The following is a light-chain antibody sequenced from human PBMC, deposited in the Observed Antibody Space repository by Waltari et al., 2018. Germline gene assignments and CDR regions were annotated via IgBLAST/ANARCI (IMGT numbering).Light chain of an antibody. CDR2: EVS. Sequence: QSALTQPASVSGSPGQSITISCTGTRSDVGGYNFVSWYQQHPGKAPKFMIYEVSNRPSGVSNRFSGSKSGNTASLTISGLQAEDEADYYCSSYTSTNTLVFGGGTKLTVL. CDR3: SSYTSTNTLV. V-gene: IGLV2-14*01. CDR1: RSDVGGYNF. J-gene: IGLJ3*02.